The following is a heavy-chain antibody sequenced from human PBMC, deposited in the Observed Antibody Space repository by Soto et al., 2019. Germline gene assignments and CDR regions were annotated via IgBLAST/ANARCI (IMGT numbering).Heavy chain of an antibody. Sequence: QVQLVESGGGVVQPGRSLRLACAASGFDFRSYGIHWVRQAPGRGLEWVAAASYDGSETYYADSAKGRFTVSKEISKNTVFLQMNALRHEYTALYFRVRDSGWPTLNFDSWGQGTLVTVSS. CDR3: VRDSGWPTLNFDS. CDR1: GFDFRSYG. CDR2: ASYDGSET. V-gene: IGHV3-30*03. D-gene: IGHD3-10*01. J-gene: IGHJ4*02.